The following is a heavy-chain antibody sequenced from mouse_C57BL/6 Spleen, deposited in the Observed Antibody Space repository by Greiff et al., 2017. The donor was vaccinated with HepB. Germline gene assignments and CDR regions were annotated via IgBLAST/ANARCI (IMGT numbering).Heavy chain of an antibody. J-gene: IGHJ3*01. D-gene: IGHD2-2*01. CDR2: ISYDGSN. CDR3: AREVTKTWFAY. CDR1: GYSITSGYY. V-gene: IGHV3-6*01. Sequence: EVKLQQSGPGLVKPSQSLSLTCSVTGYSITSGYYWNWIRQFPGNKLEWMGYISYDGSNNYNPSLKNRISITRDTSKNQFFLKLNSVTTEDTATYYCAREVTKTWFAYWGQGTLVTVSA.